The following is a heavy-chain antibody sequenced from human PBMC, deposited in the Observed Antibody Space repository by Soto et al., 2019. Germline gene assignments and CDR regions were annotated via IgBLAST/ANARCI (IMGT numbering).Heavy chain of an antibody. CDR2: IYYSGST. V-gene: IGHV4-61*01. J-gene: IGHJ6*02. CDR1: GGSVSSGSYY. D-gene: IGHD6-19*01. CDR3: PRGAVAGNYYYYYGMDV. Sequence: SETLSLTXTVSGGSVSSGSYYWSWIRQPPGKGLEWIGYIYYSGSTNYNPSLKSRVTISVDTSKNQFSLKLSSVTAADTAVYYCPRGAVAGNYYYYYGMDVWGQGTTVTVSS.